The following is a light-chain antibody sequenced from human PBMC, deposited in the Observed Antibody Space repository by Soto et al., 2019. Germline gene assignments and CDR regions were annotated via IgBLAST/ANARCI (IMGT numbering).Light chain of an antibody. J-gene: IGKJ4*01. CDR3: LQHNSYPLT. V-gene: IGKV1-17*01. CDR2: GAL. CDR1: QNVGSY. Sequence: IQITQSPSALSASVGDRVTITCRASQNVGSYLNWYQQKSGKAPTLLIYGALSLHRGVPSRFSGSGSGTEFTLTISSLQPEDFATYYCLQHNSYPLTFGGGTKVDIK.